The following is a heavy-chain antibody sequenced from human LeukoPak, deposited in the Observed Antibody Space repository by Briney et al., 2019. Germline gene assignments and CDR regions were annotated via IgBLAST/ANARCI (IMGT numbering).Heavy chain of an antibody. D-gene: IGHD1-7*01. CDR3: ARTSYNWNYAFY. CDR2: INPSGSST. V-gene: IGHV1-46*01. Sequence: ASVKVSCKASGYSFTSHYMHWVRQAPGQGLEWMGLINPSGSSTLYAQKFQGRVTMTRDMSTSTVYMELSSLRSEDTAMYYCARTSYNWNYAFYWGQGTLVTVSS. J-gene: IGHJ4*02. CDR1: GYSFTSHY.